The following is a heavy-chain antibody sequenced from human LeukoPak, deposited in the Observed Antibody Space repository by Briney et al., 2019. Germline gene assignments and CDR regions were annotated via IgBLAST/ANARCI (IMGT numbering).Heavy chain of an antibody. CDR1: GGTFISYA. J-gene: IGHJ4*02. D-gene: IGHD1-26*01. CDR3: ARETVGATMGDVDY. V-gene: IGHV1-69*05. Sequence: SVKVSCKASGGTFISYAISWVRQAPGQGLEWMGGIIPIFGTANYAQKLQGRVTMTTDTSTSTAYMELRSLRSDDTAVYYCARETVGATMGDVDYWGQGTLVTVSS. CDR2: IIPIFGTA.